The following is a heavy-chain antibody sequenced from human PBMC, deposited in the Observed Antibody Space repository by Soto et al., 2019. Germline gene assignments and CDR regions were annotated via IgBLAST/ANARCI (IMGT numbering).Heavy chain of an antibody. CDR1: GGSFSGYY. CDR3: ARTGDYYDSSGYYRFDY. D-gene: IGHD3-22*01. J-gene: IGHJ4*02. V-gene: IGHV4-34*01. Sequence: PSETLSLTCAVYGGSFSGYYWSWIRQPPGKGLEWIGEINHSGSTNYNPSLKSRVTISVDTSKNQFSLKLSSVTAADTAVYYCARTGDYYDSSGYYRFDYWGQGTLVTVSS. CDR2: INHSGST.